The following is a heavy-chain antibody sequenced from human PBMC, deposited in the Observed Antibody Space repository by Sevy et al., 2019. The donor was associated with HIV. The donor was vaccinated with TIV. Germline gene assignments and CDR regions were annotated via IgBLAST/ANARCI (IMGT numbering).Heavy chain of an antibody. CDR3: AKAETYCSSTSCSQGSYYYYGMDV. J-gene: IGHJ6*02. CDR1: GFTFDDYA. CDR2: ISWNSGSI. V-gene: IGHV3-9*01. D-gene: IGHD2-2*01. Sequence: GGSLRLSCAASGFTFDDYAMHWVRQAPGKGLEWVSGISWNSGSIGYADSVKGRFTISRDNAKNSLYLQMNSLRAEDTALYYCAKAETYCSSTSCSQGSYYYYGMDVWGQGTTVTVSS.